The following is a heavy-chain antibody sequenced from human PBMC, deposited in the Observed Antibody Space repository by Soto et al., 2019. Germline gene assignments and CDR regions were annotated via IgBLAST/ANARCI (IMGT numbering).Heavy chain of an antibody. J-gene: IGHJ4*02. V-gene: IGHV3-23*01. CDR3: AKSYYSVSGNSDY. CDR1: GFTFSSYA. CDR2: ISAGGGSS. Sequence: GGSLRLSCAASGFTFSSYAMGWVRQAPGKGLECISCISAGGGSSYYADSVKGRFTISRDSSKNTLYLQMNSLRAEDTGIYYCAKSYYSVSGNSDYWGQGALVTVS. D-gene: IGHD3-10*01.